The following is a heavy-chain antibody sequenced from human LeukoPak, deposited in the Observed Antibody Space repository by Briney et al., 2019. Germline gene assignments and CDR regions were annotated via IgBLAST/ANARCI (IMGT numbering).Heavy chain of an antibody. CDR2: IIPILGIA. Sequence: ASVKVSCKASGYTFTSYGISWVRQAPGQGLEWMGRIIPILGIANYAQKFQGRVTITADKSTSTAYMELSSLRSEDTAVYYCAREARSRGHTYYYDISGYYWDYWGQGTLVTVSS. CDR3: AREARSRGHTYYYDISGYYWDY. J-gene: IGHJ4*02. V-gene: IGHV1-69*04. D-gene: IGHD3-22*01. CDR1: GYTFTSYG.